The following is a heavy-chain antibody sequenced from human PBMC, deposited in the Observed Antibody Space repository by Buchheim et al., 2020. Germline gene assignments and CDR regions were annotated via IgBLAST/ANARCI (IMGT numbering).Heavy chain of an antibody. Sequence: QVQLQQWGAGLLKPSETLSLTCAVYGGSFSGYYWSWIRQPPGKGLEWIGEINHSGSTHYNPSLKSRVTISVDTSKKQFSLKLSSVTAADTAVYYCAREYDSSGLNWFDPWGQGTL. CDR1: GGSFSGYY. CDR3: AREYDSSGLNWFDP. J-gene: IGHJ5*02. D-gene: IGHD3-22*01. CDR2: INHSGST. V-gene: IGHV4-34*01.